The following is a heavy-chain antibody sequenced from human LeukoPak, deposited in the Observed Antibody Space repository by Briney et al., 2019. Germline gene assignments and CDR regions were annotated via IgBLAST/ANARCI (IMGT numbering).Heavy chain of an antibody. CDR3: ARDPTKYQLLWSYYYYGMDV. CDR1: GYTFTSYD. Sequence: ASVKVSCKASGYTFTSYDINWVRQATGQGLEWMGWMNPNSGNTGYAQKFQGRVTMTRNTSISTAYMELSSLRSEDTAVYYCARDPTKYQLLWSYYYYGMDVWGQGTTVTVSS. V-gene: IGHV1-8*01. CDR2: MNPNSGNT. J-gene: IGHJ6*02. D-gene: IGHD2-2*01.